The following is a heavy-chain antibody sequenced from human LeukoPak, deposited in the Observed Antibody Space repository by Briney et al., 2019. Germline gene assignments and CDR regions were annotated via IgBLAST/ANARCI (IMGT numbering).Heavy chain of an antibody. D-gene: IGHD3-16*01. CDR1: GGSFSGYY. Sequence: SETLSLTCAVYGGSFSGYYWSWIRQPPGKGLEWIGEINHSGSTNYNPSLKSRVTISIDTSKNQFSLKLSSVTAADTTVYYCASIKDDYVWGSTVDYWGQGTLVTVYS. V-gene: IGHV4-34*01. CDR3: ASIKDDYVWGSTVDY. J-gene: IGHJ4*02. CDR2: INHSGST.